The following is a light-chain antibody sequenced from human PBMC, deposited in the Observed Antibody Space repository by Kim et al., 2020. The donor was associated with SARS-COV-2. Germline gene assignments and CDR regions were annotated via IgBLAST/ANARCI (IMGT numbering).Light chain of an antibody. CDR2: DTS. V-gene: IGLV7-46*01. CDR1: GHY. CDR3: LLSYDGVRV. Sequence: GHYPFWFQQKPGHVPRSLIYDTSNKQSWTPARFSGFLFGGKAALTLSNAQPEDEADYYCLLSYDGVRVFGGGTQLTVL. J-gene: IGLJ3*02.